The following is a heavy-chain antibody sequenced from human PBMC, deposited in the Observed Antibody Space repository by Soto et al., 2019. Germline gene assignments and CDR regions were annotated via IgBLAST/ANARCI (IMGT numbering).Heavy chain of an antibody. D-gene: IGHD2-15*01. J-gene: IGHJ4*02. CDR3: TRHVFVADCSGGSCPPFDY. CDR1: GFTFSGSA. CDR2: IKSKASNYAT. Sequence: GGSLRLSCAASGFTFSGSAMHWVRQASGKGLEWVGRIKSKASNYATAYAASVNGRFTISRDDSKNTAYLQMNSLKTEDTAVYYCTRHVFVADCSGGSCPPFDYWGQGTLVTVSS. V-gene: IGHV3-73*01.